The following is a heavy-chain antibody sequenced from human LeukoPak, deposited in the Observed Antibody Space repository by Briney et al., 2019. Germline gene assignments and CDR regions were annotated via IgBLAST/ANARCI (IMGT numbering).Heavy chain of an antibody. V-gene: IGHV3-23*01. CDR1: GFTFSSYA. J-gene: IGHJ4*02. Sequence: PGGSLRLSCVASGFTFSSYAMSWVRQAPGKGLEWVSSLSESGVATYYADSVKGRLTISRDNSKNTLYLQMNSLRAEDTAVYYCAKPKPTLRIQLWYYFGYWGQGTLVTVSS. CDR3: AKPKPTLRIQLWYYFGY. CDR2: LSESGVAT. D-gene: IGHD5-18*01.